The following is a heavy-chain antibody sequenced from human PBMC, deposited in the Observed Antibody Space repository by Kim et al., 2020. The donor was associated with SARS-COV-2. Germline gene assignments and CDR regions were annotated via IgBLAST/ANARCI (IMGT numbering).Heavy chain of an antibody. CDR3: ARSYDSSGYVDGFFDY. V-gene: IGHV1-46*01. D-gene: IGHD3-22*01. Sequence: ENKFQGRVTVTRDTSTRTVYMELRSLRSEDTAVYFCARSYDSSGYVDGFFDYWGQGTLVSVSS. J-gene: IGHJ4*02.